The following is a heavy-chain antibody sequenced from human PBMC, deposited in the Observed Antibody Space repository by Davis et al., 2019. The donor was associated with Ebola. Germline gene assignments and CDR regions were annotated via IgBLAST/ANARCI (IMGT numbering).Heavy chain of an antibody. J-gene: IGHJ3*02. D-gene: IGHD1-20*01. V-gene: IGHV5-51*01. CDR3: ASLRRTITGMDDGFDI. CDR2: IYTGDSDT. CDR1: GYTFTSHW. Sequence: GESLKISCQASGYTFTSHWIGWVRQMPGKGLEWMGIIYTGDSDTRYSPSFRGQVTISADKSTRTAYLQWGRLKASDTAMYYCASLRRTITGMDDGFDIWGQGTMVTVSS.